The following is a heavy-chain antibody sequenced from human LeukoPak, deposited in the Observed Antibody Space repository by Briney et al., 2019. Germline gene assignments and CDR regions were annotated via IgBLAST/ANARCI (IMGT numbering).Heavy chain of an antibody. CDR1: GFTVNNY. CDR2: IYSGDTT. CDR3: ARAAWYSSSWQEGYYFDY. Sequence: GGSPRLSCAASGFTVNNYMNWVRQASGKGLEWVSVIYSGDTTDYADSVKGRFTISRDTSKNTLYLQMNSLRADDTAVYYCARAAWYSSSWQEGYYFDYWGQGTLVTVSS. J-gene: IGHJ4*02. V-gene: IGHV3-53*01. D-gene: IGHD6-13*01.